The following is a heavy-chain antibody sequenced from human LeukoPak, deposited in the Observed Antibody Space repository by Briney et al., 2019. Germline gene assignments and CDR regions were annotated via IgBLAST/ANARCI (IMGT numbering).Heavy chain of an antibody. J-gene: IGHJ6*04. CDR3: ARESVVVPAANYYGMDV. V-gene: IGHV3-21*01. Sequence: GGSLRLSCAASGFTFSSYSMNWVRQAPGKGLEWVSSISSSSSYIYYADSVKGRFTISRDNAKNSLHLQMNSLRAEDTAVYYCARESVVVPAANYYGMDVWGKGTTVTVSS. CDR1: GFTFSSYS. CDR2: ISSSSSYI. D-gene: IGHD2-2*01.